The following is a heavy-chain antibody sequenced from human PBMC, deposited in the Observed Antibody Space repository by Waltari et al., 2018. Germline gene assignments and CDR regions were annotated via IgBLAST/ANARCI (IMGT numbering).Heavy chain of an antibody. CDR3: ARVWGVTTSDF. V-gene: IGHV3-48*03. CDR1: GFSLSVYG. D-gene: IGHD4-17*01. CDR2: ISSSGPTI. Sequence: EVQLVESGGGLVQPGGSLRLPCAASGFSLSVYGMNWVRQAPGKGLEWLSFISSSGPTIHYADSVKGRFTVSRDNTKNSLSLQMNSLRAEDTAVYYCARVWGVTTSDFWGQGTLVTVSS. J-gene: IGHJ4*02.